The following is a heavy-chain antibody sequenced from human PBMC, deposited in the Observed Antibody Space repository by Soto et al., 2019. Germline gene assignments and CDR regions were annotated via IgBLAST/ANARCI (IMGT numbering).Heavy chain of an antibody. CDR1: GFTFSNYA. D-gene: IGHD4-17*01. V-gene: IGHV3-23*01. CDR2: ISGRGGST. J-gene: IGHJ6*02. Sequence: EVQLLESGGGLVQPGGSLRLSCTASGFTFSNYAMSWVRQAPDKGLEWVSAISGRGGSTYYADSVTGRFTISRDSSKNVLFLQMTRLPAADTALYYCAKDSAVTTSLSSYYYGLGVRGQATTVTVSS. CDR3: AKDSAVTTSLSSYYYGLGV.